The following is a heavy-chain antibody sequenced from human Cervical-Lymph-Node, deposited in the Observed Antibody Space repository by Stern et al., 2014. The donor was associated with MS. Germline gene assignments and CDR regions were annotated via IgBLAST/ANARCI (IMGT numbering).Heavy chain of an antibody. D-gene: IGHD4-23*01. J-gene: IGHJ1*01. CDR3: AREGGNTAEYFQH. V-gene: IGHV3-33*01. CDR1: GFTFSSSG. Sequence: DQLVESGGGVVQPGRSLRLSCAASGFTFSSSGMHWVRQAPGKGLEWLEIIWYDGSNTYYADSVKGRFTISRDNSKNTLYLQMNSLRAEDTAVYYCAREGGNTAEYFQHWGQGTLVTVSS. CDR2: IWYDGSNT.